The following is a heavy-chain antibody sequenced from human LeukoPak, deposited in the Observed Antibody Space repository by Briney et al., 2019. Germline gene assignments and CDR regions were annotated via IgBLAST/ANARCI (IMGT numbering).Heavy chain of an antibody. CDR3: ARDHPVDSYWDY. Sequence: GGSLRLSCAASGFTFSSYSMNWVRQTPGKGLEWVSSISSSSSYIYYADSVKGRFTISRDNAKNSLYLQMNSLRAEDTAVYYCARDHPVDSYWDYWGQGTLVTVSS. CDR2: ISSSSSYI. V-gene: IGHV3-21*01. J-gene: IGHJ4*02. CDR1: GFTFSSYS. D-gene: IGHD4-23*01.